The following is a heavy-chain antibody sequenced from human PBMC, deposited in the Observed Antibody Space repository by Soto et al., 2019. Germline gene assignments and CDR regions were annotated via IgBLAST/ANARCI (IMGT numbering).Heavy chain of an antibody. J-gene: IGHJ2*01. V-gene: IGHV4-59*01. CDR1: GGSISSYY. CDR2: ISYTGST. CDR3: ANFNWYFDL. Sequence: QVQLQESGPGLVKPSETLSLTCSVSGGSISSYYWSWIRQPPGKGLEWIGYISYTGSTNDNPSLKRRVTISVDTSKNQLSLQLSSVTAADTAVYDCANFNWYFDLWGRGTLVTVSS.